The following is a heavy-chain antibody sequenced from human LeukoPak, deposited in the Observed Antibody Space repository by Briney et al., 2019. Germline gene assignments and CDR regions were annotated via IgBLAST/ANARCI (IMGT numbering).Heavy chain of an antibody. CDR1: GFTFSSYG. CDR2: ISYDGSNK. CDR3: AKVGSGAAAGTDLINY. Sequence: PGGSLRLSCAASGFTFSSYGMHWVRQAPGKGLEWVAVISYDGSNKYYADSVKARFTISRDNSKNTLYLQMNSLRAEDTAVYYCAKVGSGAAAGTDLINYWGQGTLVTVSS. J-gene: IGHJ4*02. D-gene: IGHD6-13*01. V-gene: IGHV3-30*18.